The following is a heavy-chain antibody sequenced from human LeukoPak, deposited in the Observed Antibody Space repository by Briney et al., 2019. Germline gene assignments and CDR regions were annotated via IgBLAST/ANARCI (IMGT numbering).Heavy chain of an antibody. Sequence: SETLSLTCAVYGGSFSGYYWSWIRQPPGKGLEWIGEINHSGSTNYNPSLKSRVTISVDTSRNQFSLKLSSVTAADTAVYYCARGLSPSDFDYWGQGTLVTVSS. V-gene: IGHV4-34*01. CDR2: INHSGST. D-gene: IGHD3-10*01. CDR3: ARGLSPSDFDY. J-gene: IGHJ4*02. CDR1: GGSFSGYY.